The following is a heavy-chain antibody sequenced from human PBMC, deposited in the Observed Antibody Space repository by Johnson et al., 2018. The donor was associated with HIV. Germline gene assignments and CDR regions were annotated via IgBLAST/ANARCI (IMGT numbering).Heavy chain of an antibody. CDR1: GFTFRSYA. V-gene: IGHV3-30*04. D-gene: IGHD1-26*01. Sequence: QVQLVESGGDVVQPGRSLRLSCAASGFTFRSYAMHWVRQAPGKGLEWVAAIGYDGNDKDYADSVKGRVTISRDNSRNTLYLHLNSLRAVDTAVYYCARVRIGRVNAFDIWGQGTMVTVSS. CDR3: ARVRIGRVNAFDI. J-gene: IGHJ3*02. CDR2: IGYDGNDK.